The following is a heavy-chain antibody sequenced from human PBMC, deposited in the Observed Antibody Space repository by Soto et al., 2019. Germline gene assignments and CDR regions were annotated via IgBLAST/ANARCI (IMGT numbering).Heavy chain of an antibody. J-gene: IGHJ4*02. CDR3: AKGRSSSFASSFDY. D-gene: IGHD6-6*01. V-gene: IGHV3-23*01. Sequence: EVQLLDSGGGLVQPGGSLRLSCAASGFTFSSYAMSWVRQAPGKGLEWVSTVSGNGGSTYYADSVKGRFSISRDNSNNTLYLQMNSLRAEDTALYYCAKGRSSSFASSFDYWGQGTLVTVSS. CDR2: VSGNGGST. CDR1: GFTFSSYA.